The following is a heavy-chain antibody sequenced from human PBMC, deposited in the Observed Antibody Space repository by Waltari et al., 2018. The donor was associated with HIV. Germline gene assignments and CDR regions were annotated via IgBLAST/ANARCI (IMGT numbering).Heavy chain of an antibody. CDR2: IYSGGST. Sequence: EVQLVESGGGWIQPGVSLRLSCAASGFRVSGTYMYRVRPAPGKGLEWVSVIYSGGSTYYADSVKGRFTISRDNSKNTLYLQMNSLRAEDTAVYYCARGFGCGGDCYYFDYWGQGTLVTVSS. D-gene: IGHD2-21*02. J-gene: IGHJ4*02. CDR3: ARGFGCGGDCYYFDY. CDR1: GFRVSGTY. V-gene: IGHV3-53*01.